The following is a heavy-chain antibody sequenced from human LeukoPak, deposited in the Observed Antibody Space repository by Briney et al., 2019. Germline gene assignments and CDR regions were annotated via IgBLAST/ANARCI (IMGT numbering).Heavy chain of an antibody. CDR2: ISGSGGST. Sequence: GGSLRLSCAASGFTFSNYAMSWVRQAPGKGLEWVSAISGSGGSTYYADSVKGRFTISRDNSKNTLYLQMNSLRAEDTAVYYCAKRTPRITIFGVARVLDYWGQGTLVTVSS. CDR3: AKRTPRITIFGVARVLDY. CDR1: GFTFSNYA. J-gene: IGHJ4*02. D-gene: IGHD3-3*01. V-gene: IGHV3-23*01.